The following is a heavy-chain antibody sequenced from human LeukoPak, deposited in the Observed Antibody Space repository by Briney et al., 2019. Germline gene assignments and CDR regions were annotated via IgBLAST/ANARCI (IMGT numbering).Heavy chain of an antibody. J-gene: IGHJ6*03. V-gene: IGHV3-21*01. CDR2: ISSSSSDI. CDR1: GFTFSSYS. D-gene: IGHD3-10*01. Sequence: PGGSLRLSCAASGFTFSSYSMNWVRQAPGKGLEWVSSISSSSSDIYYSYSVRGRFTISRDNAKNSLYLQMNSLRAEDTAVYYCARPPRGDYYGSGSYYEISYYYYMDVWGKGTTVTVSS. CDR3: ARPPRGDYYGSGSYYEISYYYYMDV.